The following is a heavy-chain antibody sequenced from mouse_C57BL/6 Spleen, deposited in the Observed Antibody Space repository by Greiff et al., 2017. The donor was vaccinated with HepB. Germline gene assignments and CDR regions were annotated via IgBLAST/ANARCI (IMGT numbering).Heavy chain of an antibody. V-gene: IGHV1-52*01. D-gene: IGHD2-4*01. CDR2: IDPSDSET. CDR3: ARGYYDYDGDAMDY. Sequence: LQQPGAELVRPGSSVKLSCKASGYTFTSYWMHWVKQRPIQGLEWIGNIDPSDSETHYNQKFKDKATLTVDKSSSTAYMQLSSLTSEDSAVYYCARGYYDYDGDAMDYWGQGTSVTVSS. CDR1: GYTFTSYW. J-gene: IGHJ4*01.